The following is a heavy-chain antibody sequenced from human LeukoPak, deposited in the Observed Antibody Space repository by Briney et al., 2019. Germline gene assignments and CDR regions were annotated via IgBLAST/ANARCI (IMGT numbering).Heavy chain of an antibody. J-gene: IGHJ5*02. D-gene: IGHD5-24*01. Sequence: ASVKVSCKASGYTFTSYGISWVRQAPGQGLEWMGWISAYNGNTNYAQKLQGRVTMTTDTSTSTAYMELRSLRSADTAVYYCARDVGDGYKGNWFDPWGQGTLVTVSS. V-gene: IGHV1-18*01. CDR3: ARDVGDGYKGNWFDP. CDR1: GYTFTSYG. CDR2: ISAYNGNT.